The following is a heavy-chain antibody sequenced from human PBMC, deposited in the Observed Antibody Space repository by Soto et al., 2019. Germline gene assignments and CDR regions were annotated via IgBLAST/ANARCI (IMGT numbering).Heavy chain of an antibody. CDR3: ARHRYSYGVYYFDY. CDR2: IYYSGST. J-gene: IGHJ4*02. CDR1: GGSISNYY. Sequence: SETLSLTCTVSGGSISNYYWSWIRQPPGKGLEWIGYIYYSGSTNYNPSLKSRVTISVDTSKNQFSLKLSSVTAADTAVYYCARHRYSYGVYYFDYWGQGTLVTSPQ. D-gene: IGHD5-18*01. V-gene: IGHV4-59*08.